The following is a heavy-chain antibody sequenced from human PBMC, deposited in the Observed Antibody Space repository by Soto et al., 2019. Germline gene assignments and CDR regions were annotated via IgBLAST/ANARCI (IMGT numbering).Heavy chain of an antibody. D-gene: IGHD2-21*02. CDR2: ISDAGSNE. J-gene: IGHJ4*02. CDR3: ARDSGDWPDGNFDY. CDR1: GFTCSNYA. V-gene: IGHV3-30-3*01. Sequence: PGGSLRLSCAAAGFTCSNYAMHWIRQAPGKGLEWVAFISDAGSNENYADSVKGRFTISRDNSKNTLYLQMNNLRGGDTAVYYCARDSGDWPDGNFDYWGQGTLVTVSS.